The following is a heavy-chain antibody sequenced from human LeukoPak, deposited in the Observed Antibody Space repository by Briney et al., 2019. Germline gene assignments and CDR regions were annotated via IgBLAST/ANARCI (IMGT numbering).Heavy chain of an antibody. Sequence: GGSLRLSCAGSGFIFSNSWMSWVRQALGKGLEWVSVIYSGGATHNADSVKGRFTISRDNSKNTLYLQMNSLRAEDTAVYYCARSMITFGGLIDPSAFDIWGQGTMVTVSS. J-gene: IGHJ3*02. CDR3: ARSMITFGGLIDPSAFDI. D-gene: IGHD3-16*02. V-gene: IGHV3-53*01. CDR2: IYSGGAT. CDR1: GFIFSNSW.